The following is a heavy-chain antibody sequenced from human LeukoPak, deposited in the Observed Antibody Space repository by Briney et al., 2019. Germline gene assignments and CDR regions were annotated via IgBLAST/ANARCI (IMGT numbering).Heavy chain of an antibody. D-gene: IGHD3-3*01. CDR1: GFTFSTFG. CDR3: AKDLSGYDFWRGYYYMDV. J-gene: IGHJ6*03. V-gene: IGHV3-30*02. Sequence: GGSLRLSCAASGFTFSTFGMHWVRQAPGKGLERAASTRYDGRDKYYAGSVKGRFTISRDNSKNTLYLQMNSLRAEDTAVYYCAKDLSGYDFWRGYYYMDVWGKGTTVTVSS. CDR2: TRYDGRDK.